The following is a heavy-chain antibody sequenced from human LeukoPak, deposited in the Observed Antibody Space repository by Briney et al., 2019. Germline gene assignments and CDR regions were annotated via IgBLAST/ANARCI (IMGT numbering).Heavy chain of an antibody. V-gene: IGHV4-39*01. CDR1: GGSISSSSYY. Sequence: SETLSLTCTVSGGSISSSSYYWGWIRQPPGTGLEWIGSIYYSGSTYYNPSLKSRLTISVDTSKNQLSLKLSSVTAADTAVYYCARDFRGAARSPPHFDYWGQGTLVTVSS. D-gene: IGHD3-10*01. CDR2: IYYSGST. CDR3: ARDFRGAARSPPHFDY. J-gene: IGHJ4*02.